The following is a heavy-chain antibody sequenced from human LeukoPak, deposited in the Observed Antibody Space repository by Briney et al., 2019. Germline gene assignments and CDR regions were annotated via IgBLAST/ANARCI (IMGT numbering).Heavy chain of an antibody. CDR2: IYYSGTT. Sequence: SETLSLTCTVSGGSLSSSSYYWGWIRQPPGKGLEWIGSIYYSGTTYYNTSLKSRVTISVDTSKNQFSLKLSSVTAADTAVYYCARTRHPYGPFDYWGQGTLVTVSS. D-gene: IGHD3-10*01. CDR3: ARTRHPYGPFDY. V-gene: IGHV4-39*07. J-gene: IGHJ4*02. CDR1: GGSLSSSSYY.